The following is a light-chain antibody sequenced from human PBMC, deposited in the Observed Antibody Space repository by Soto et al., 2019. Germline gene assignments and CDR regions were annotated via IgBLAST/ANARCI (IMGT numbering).Light chain of an antibody. CDR3: QQHNNWPLT. CDR2: GVS. V-gene: IGKV3D-15*01. J-gene: IGKJ5*01. Sequence: EIVMTQSPATLSVSPGERATLSCRASQSVSSNLASYQQKPGQAPRLLIYGVSTRATGIPARFSGSGSGTEFTLTISSLQSEDLAVYYCQQHNNWPLTFGQGTRVE. CDR1: QSVSSN.